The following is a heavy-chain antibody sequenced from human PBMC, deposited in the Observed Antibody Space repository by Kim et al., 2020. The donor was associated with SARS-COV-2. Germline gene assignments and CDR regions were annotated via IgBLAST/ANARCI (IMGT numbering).Heavy chain of an antibody. CDR2: ISWNSGSI. CDR1: GFTFDDYA. Sequence: GGSLRLSCAASGFTFDDYAMHWVRQAPGKGLEWVSGISWNSGSIGYADSVKGRFTISRDNAKNSLYLQMNSLRAEDTALYYCAKGGAVRGWVDYWGQGTLVTVSS. CDR3: AKGGAVRGWVDY. J-gene: IGHJ4*02. D-gene: IGHD3-10*01. V-gene: IGHV3-9*01.